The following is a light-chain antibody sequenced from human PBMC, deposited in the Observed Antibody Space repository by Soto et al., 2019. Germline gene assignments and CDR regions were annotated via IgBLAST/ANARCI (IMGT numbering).Light chain of an antibody. J-gene: IGLJ1*01. CDR1: SSDVGAYNY. V-gene: IGLV2-14*01. CDR3: SSYTSSTSYV. CDR2: EVS. Sequence: QSALAQPASVSGSPGQSITISCAGTSSDVGAYNYVSWYQQHPGKAPKLMIYEVSNRPSGVSNRFSGSKSGNTASLTISGLQAEDEAAYYCSSYTSSTSYVFGTGTKVTV.